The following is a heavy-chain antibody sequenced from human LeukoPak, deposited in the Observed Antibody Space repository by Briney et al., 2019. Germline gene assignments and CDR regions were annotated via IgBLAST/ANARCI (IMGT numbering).Heavy chain of an antibody. V-gene: IGHV7-4-1*01. Sequence: ASVKVSCKASGYTLTTYAINWVRQAPGQGLEWMGWINTNTGNPTYAQGFTGRFVFSLDTSVNTAYLEIYSLKAEDSAVYYCARHLRITMIGLGYDAFDIWGQGTMVTVSS. CDR1: GYTLTTYA. CDR2: INTNTGNP. CDR3: ARHLRITMIGLGYDAFDI. D-gene: IGHD3-22*01. J-gene: IGHJ3*02.